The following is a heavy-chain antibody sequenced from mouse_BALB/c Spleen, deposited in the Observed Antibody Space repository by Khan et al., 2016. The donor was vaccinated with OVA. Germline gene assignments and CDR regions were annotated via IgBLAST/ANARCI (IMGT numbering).Heavy chain of an antibody. CDR1: GFNIEDTY. Sequence: VQLQQSGAELVKPGASVKLSCTASGFNIEDTYIHWVMQRPEQGLEWIGRIDPANGNTKYDPKFQGKATITADTSSNTAYLQLSSLTSEDTAVYYCAGGGWAYTMDYWGQGTSVTVSS. CDR2: IDPANGNT. D-gene: IGHD1-1*02. CDR3: AGGGWAYTMDY. V-gene: IGHV14-3*02. J-gene: IGHJ4*01.